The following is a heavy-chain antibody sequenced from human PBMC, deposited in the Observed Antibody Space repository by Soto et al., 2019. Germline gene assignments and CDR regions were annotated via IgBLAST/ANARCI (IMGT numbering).Heavy chain of an antibody. V-gene: IGHV1-8*01. CDR1: GYTFTSYD. J-gene: IGHJ4*02. CDR2: MNPNSGNT. CDR3: AIGIVVVTAPDY. D-gene: IGHD2-21*02. Sequence: GASVKVSCKASGYTFTSYDINWVRQATGQGLEWMGWMNPNSGNTGYAQKFQGRVTMTRNTSISTAYMELSSLRSEDTAVYYCAIGIVVVTAPDYWGQGTLVTVSS.